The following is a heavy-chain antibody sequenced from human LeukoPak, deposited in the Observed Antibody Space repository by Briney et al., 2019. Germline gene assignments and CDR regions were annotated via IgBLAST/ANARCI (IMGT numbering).Heavy chain of an antibody. CDR3: ARTTSGY. Sequence: LRLSCAASGFTFSDYYMSRIRQPPGKGLEWIGEINHSGSTNYNPSLKSRVTISVDTSKNQFSLKLSSVTAADTAVYYCARTTSGYWGQGTLVTVSS. CDR2: INHSGST. J-gene: IGHJ4*02. D-gene: IGHD1-14*01. V-gene: IGHV4-34*01. CDR1: GFTFSDYY.